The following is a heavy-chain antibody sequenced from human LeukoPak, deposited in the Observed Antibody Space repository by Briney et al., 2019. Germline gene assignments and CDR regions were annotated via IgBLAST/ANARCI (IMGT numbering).Heavy chain of an antibody. Sequence: SETLSLTCTVSGGSISSSSYHWGWIRQPPGKGLEWIGSIYYSGSTYYNPSLKSRVTISLDTSKNQFSLKLSSVTVADTAVYYCARVPYYGSGAAPNDYLGQGTLVTVSS. CDR2: IYYSGST. CDR3: ARVPYYGSGAAPNDY. J-gene: IGHJ4*02. CDR1: GGSISSSSYH. V-gene: IGHV4-39*07. D-gene: IGHD3-10*01.